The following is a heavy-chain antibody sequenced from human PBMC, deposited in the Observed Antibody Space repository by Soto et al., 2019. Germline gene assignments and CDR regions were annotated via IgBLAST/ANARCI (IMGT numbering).Heavy chain of an antibody. CDR2: IASDGSST. V-gene: IGHV3-74*01. J-gene: IGHJ4*02. Sequence: EVQLVESGGGLVQPGGSLRLSCAASGFTFSYYWMHWVRQAPGKGLVWVSRIASDGSSTSYADSVKGRFTISRDNAKNTQYLQMNRLRAEDTAGESCARAEGEARPDYWGQGTLVTVSS. CDR1: GFTFSYYW. D-gene: IGHD6-6*01. CDR3: ARAEGEARPDY.